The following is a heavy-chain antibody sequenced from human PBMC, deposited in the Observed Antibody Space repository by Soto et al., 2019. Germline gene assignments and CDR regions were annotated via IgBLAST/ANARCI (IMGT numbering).Heavy chain of an antibody. CDR3: ARNLNYYGSGSYFDY. J-gene: IGHJ4*02. Sequence: SETLSLTCTVSGGSISSSSYYWGWIRQPPGKGLEWIGSIYYSGSTYYNPSLKSRVTISVDTSKNQFSLKLSSVTAADTAVYYCARNLNYYGSGSYFDYWGQGTLVTVSS. CDR2: IYYSGST. CDR1: GGSISSSSYY. D-gene: IGHD3-10*01. V-gene: IGHV4-39*01.